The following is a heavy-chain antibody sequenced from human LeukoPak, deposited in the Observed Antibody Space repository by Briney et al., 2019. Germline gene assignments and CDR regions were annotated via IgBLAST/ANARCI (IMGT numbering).Heavy chain of an antibody. CDR2: IKQDGSEK. CDR1: GFTFSSYW. CDR3: ARDSPVILAGGFDP. D-gene: IGHD2/OR15-2a*01. Sequence: AGGSLRLSCAASGFTFSSYWMSWVRQAPGKGLEWVANIKQDGSEKYYVDCVKGRFTISRDNAKNSLYLQMNSLRAEDTAVYYCARDSPVILAGGFDPWGQGTLVTVSS. J-gene: IGHJ5*02. V-gene: IGHV3-7*01.